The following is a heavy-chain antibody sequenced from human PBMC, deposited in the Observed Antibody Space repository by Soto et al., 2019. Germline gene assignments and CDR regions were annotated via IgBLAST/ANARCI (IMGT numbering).Heavy chain of an antibody. V-gene: IGHV3-30-3*01. J-gene: IGHJ4*02. Sequence: QVQLVESGGGVVQPGRSLRLSCAASGFIFSGYAMHWVRQAPGKGLEWVAVISYDGNTKYYAYSVKGRFTVSRDNSKNTLYVQMNNLSAEDTAMYYCAKETSAYEIDYWGQGTLGTVSS. CDR2: ISYDGNTK. CDR3: AKETSAYEIDY. D-gene: IGHD5-12*01. CDR1: GFIFSGYA.